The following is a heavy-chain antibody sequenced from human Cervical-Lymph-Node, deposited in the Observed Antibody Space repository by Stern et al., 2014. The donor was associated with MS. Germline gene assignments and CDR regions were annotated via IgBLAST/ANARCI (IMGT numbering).Heavy chain of an antibody. J-gene: IGHJ6*02. CDR1: GGTFSNYA. V-gene: IGHV1-69*01. CDR3: ASPLTATSVPFGYYGMDV. D-gene: IGHD4-17*01. CDR2: IVPLFGKP. Sequence: VQLVQSGAEVKKPGSSVKVSCKASGGTFSNYATSWVRQAPGQGLEWMGGIVPLFGKPNYAQKFQGRVTITADESTSTAYMDLSSLRSEDTPVYYCASPLTATSVPFGYYGMDVWGQGTTVTVS.